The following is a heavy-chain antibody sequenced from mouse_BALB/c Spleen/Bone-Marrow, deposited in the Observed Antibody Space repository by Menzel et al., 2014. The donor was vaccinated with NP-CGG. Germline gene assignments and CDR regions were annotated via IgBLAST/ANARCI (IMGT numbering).Heavy chain of an antibody. CDR3: ARRDYGPAWFTY. CDR2: INPNNGAT. Sequence: VQLQQSGPELVKPGASVKISCETSGYTFTESTINWVKQSHGKSLEWIGGINPNNGATGYNQKFKGKATLTVDKSSNTAYLELRSLTSDDSAFYYCARRDYGPAWFTYWGQGTLVTGSA. D-gene: IGHD1-1*01. V-gene: IGHV1-18*01. J-gene: IGHJ3*01. CDR1: GYTFTEST.